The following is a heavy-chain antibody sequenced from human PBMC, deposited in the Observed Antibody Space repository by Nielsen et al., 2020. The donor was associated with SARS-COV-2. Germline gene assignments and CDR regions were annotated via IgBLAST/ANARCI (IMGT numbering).Heavy chain of an antibody. J-gene: IGHJ3*02. CDR1: GFSVSRYF. Sequence: GESLKISCGASGFSVSRYFMSWVRQAPGKGLEWLSIIYRSDNSYYADSVKGRFTISRDNSKNTLYLQMNSLTGDDTAVYYCASGSGDSLAFDIWGQGTMVIVSS. CDR2: IYRSDNS. V-gene: IGHV3-53*01. D-gene: IGHD1-26*01. CDR3: ASGSGDSLAFDI.